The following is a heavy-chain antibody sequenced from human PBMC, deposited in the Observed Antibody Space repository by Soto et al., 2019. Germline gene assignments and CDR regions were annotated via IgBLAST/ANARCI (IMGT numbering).Heavy chain of an antibody. CDR1: GYTFTGYY. V-gene: IGHV1-2*02. CDR2: INPNSGGT. J-gene: IGHJ5*02. D-gene: IGHD2-15*01. Sequence: VQLVQSGAEVKKPGASVKVSCKASGYTFTGYYMHWMRQAPGQGLEWMGWINPNSGGTNYAQKFQGRVTMTRDTSISTAYMKLSRMRSDDTAVYYCARDLWDIVVVVATTRARWFDPWGQGTLVTVSS. CDR3: ARDLWDIVVVVATTRARWFDP.